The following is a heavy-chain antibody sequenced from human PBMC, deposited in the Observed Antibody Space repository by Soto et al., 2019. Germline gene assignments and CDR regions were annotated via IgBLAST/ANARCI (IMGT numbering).Heavy chain of an antibody. Sequence: GGSLRLSCAASGFTFSSYAMSWVRQAPGKGLEWVSAISGSGGSTYYADSVKGRFTISRDNSKNTLYLQMNSLRAEDTAVYYCAKDLFGIYYYGSGSYYNHDYWGQGTLVTVSS. V-gene: IGHV3-23*01. J-gene: IGHJ4*02. D-gene: IGHD3-10*01. CDR3: AKDLFGIYYYGSGSYYNHDY. CDR2: ISGSGGST. CDR1: GFTFSSYA.